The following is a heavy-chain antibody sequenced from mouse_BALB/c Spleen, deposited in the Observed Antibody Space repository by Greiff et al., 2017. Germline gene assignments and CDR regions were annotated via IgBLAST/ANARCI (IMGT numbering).Heavy chain of an antibody. D-gene: IGHD2-14*01. J-gene: IGHJ2*01. Sequence: QVQLKESGPGLVAPSQSLSITCTVSGFSLTGYGVNWVRQPPGKGLEWLGMIWGDGSTDYNSALKSRLSISKDNSKSQVFLKMNSLQTEDTARYYCAREGGYDAHLDYWGQGTTLTVSA. CDR1: GFSLTGYG. CDR3: AREGGYDAHLDY. V-gene: IGHV2-6-7*01. CDR2: IWGDGST.